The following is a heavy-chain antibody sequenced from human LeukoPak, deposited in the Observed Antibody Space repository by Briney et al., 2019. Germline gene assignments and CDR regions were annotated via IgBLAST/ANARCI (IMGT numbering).Heavy chain of an antibody. J-gene: IGHJ6*02. CDR2: ISNVGSNK. D-gene: IGHD1-26*01. CDR1: GFTFSSSV. V-gene: IGHV3-30*18. CDR3: AKDRGSGSYYYYGMDV. Sequence: SGRSLRLSCAASGFTFSSSVMHWVRQAPGKGLEWVAVISNVGSNKYYADSVKGRFTISRDNSKNTLYLQMNSLRAEDTAVYYCAKDRGSGSYYYYGMDVWGQGTTVIVSS.